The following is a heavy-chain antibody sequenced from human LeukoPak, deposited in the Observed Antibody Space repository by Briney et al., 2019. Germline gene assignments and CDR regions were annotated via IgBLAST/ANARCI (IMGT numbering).Heavy chain of an antibody. CDR1: GFTFSSYG. Sequence: GGSLRLSCAASGFTFSSYGMHWVRQALGKGPEWVAFIRYDGSNKYYADSVKGRFTISRDNSKNTLYLQMNSLRAEDTAVYYCAKDGEAYGSGSYTWFDPWGQGTLVTVSS. J-gene: IGHJ5*02. D-gene: IGHD3-10*01. CDR2: IRYDGSNK. CDR3: AKDGEAYGSGSYTWFDP. V-gene: IGHV3-30*02.